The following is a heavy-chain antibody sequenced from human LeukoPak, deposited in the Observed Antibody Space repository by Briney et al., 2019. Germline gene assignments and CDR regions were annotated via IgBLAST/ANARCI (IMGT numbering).Heavy chain of an antibody. D-gene: IGHD6-25*01. J-gene: IGHJ4*02. CDR3: ARESYSSGPDY. Sequence: SETLSLTCTVSGGSISSGGYYWSWIRQHPGKGLEWIGYIYYSGSTYYNPSLKSRVTMSVDTSKNQFSLKLSSVTAADTAVYYCARESYSSGPDYWGQGTLVTVSS. V-gene: IGHV4-31*03. CDR2: IYYSGST. CDR1: GGSISSGGYY.